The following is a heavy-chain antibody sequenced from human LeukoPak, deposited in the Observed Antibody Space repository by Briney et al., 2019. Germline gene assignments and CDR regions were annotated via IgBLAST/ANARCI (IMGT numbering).Heavy chain of an antibody. J-gene: IGHJ3*02. D-gene: IGHD3-16*01. V-gene: IGHV1-46*01. CDR1: GYTFTSYY. CDR2: INPSGGST. CDR3: ARSRITHAFDI. Sequence: ASVNVSCKASGYTFTSYYMHWVRQAPGQGLEWMGIINPSGGSTSYAQKFQGRVTMTRDTSTSTVYMELSSLRSEDTAVYYCARSRITHAFDIWGQGTMVTVSS.